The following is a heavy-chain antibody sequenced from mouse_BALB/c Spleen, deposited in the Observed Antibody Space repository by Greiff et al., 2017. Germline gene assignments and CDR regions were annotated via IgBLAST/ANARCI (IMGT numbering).Heavy chain of an antibody. J-gene: IGHJ4*01. D-gene: IGHD1-1*02. CDR2: IWSGGST. Sequence: VQRVESGPGLVQPSQSLSITCTVSGFSLTSYGVHWVRQSPGKGLEWLGVIWSGGSTDYNAAFISRLSISKDNSKSQVFFKMNSLQANDTAIYYCASYGPYAMDYWGQGTSVTVSS. CDR1: GFSLTSYG. V-gene: IGHV2-2*02. CDR3: ASYGPYAMDY.